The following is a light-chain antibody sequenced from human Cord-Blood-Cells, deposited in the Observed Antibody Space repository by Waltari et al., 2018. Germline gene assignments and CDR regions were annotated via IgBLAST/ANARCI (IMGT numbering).Light chain of an antibody. V-gene: IGKV3-20*01. J-gene: IGKJ5*01. Sequence: EIVLTQSPGTLSLPPGERATLSCRASKSVSSSYLAWYQQKPGQAPRLLIYGASSRATGIPDRFSGSVSGTDFTLTISRLEPEDFAVYYCQQYGSSFTFGQGTRLEIK. CDR1: KSVSSSY. CDR2: GAS. CDR3: QQYGSSFT.